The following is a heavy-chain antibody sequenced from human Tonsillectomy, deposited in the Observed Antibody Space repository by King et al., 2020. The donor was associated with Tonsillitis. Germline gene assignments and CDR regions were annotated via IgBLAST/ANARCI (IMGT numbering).Heavy chain of an antibody. CDR3: ATNALEGDSSAYRDFRH. CDR2: INPKSGDT. V-gene: IGHV1-2*02. Sequence: QLVQSGAELRKPGASVTVSCRTSGDTFTGHFVHWVRQAPGQGLEWLGWINPKSGDTHYAQQFQGRVTMSGDVSITTAYMGLSSLRPDDTAVYYCATNALEGDSSAYRDFRHWGQGTLVTVSS. CDR1: GDTFTGHF. J-gene: IGHJ1*01. D-gene: IGHD3-22*01.